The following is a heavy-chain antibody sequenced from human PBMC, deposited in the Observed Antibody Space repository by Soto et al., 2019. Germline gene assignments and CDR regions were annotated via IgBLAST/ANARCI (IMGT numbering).Heavy chain of an antibody. Sequence: PSETLSLTCTVSGRSISSVNYYWSWIRQPPGKGLEWIGYIYYSGSTYYNPSLRSRVTISVDTSKNQFSLKLSSVTAADTAVYYCARYGSGECNRGSCYSPFDSWGQGTLVTV. CDR3: ARYGSGECNRGSCYSPFDS. CDR1: GRSISSVNYY. J-gene: IGHJ4*02. V-gene: IGHV4-30-4*01. D-gene: IGHD2-15*01. CDR2: IYYSGST.